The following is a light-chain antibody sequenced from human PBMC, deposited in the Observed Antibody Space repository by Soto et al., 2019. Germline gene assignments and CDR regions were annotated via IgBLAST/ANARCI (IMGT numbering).Light chain of an antibody. J-gene: IGLJ1*01. V-gene: IGLV2-8*01. CDR2: EVS. CDR1: SSNVGGYNY. Sequence: QSVLSQPPSASGSPGQSATISCTGTSSNVGGYNYVSWYQQHPGKAPKLIISEVSKRPSRVPDRFSGSKSGNTASLTVSGLQAEDEADYYCTSYAGTHYVFGTGTKVTVL. CDR3: TSYAGTHYV.